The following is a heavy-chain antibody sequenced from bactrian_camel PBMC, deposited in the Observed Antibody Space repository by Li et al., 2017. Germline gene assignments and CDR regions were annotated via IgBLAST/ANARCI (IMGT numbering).Heavy chain of an antibody. CDR3: AKELLSDMFGPNRIFGY. CDR2: VASNGGST. Sequence: HVQLVESGGDLVQPGGSLTLSCTASGFTFSGYWMYWVRQTPAKGLEWVSGVASNGGSTEYADSIVGRFTISRDNAENTLYLQLSSLKTEDTAMYYCAKELLSDMFGPNRIFGYWGQGTQVTVS. J-gene: IGHJ6*01. CDR1: GFTFSGYW. V-gene: IGHV3S1*01.